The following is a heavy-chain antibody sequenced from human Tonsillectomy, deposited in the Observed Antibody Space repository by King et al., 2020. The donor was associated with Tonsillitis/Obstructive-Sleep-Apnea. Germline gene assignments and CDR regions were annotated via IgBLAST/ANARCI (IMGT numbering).Heavy chain of an antibody. CDR3: ARAGDVVYGMDG. J-gene: IGHJ6*02. V-gene: IGHV5-10-1*01. D-gene: IGHD7-27*01. CDR2: IDPSDSYT. CDR1: GYSVTSYW. Sequence: VQLVQSGAEVKKPGESLRISCKGSGYSVTSYWINWVRQMPGKGLEWMGRIDPSDSYTNYSPSFQGHVTISADKSINTAYLQWSSLKASDTAMYYCARAGDVVYGMDGWGQGTTVTVSS.